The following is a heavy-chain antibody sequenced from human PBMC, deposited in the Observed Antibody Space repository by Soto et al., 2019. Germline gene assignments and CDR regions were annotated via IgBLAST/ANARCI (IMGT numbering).Heavy chain of an antibody. Sequence: QVQLVESGGGVVQPGRSLRLSCAASGFTFSSYGMHWVRQAPGKGLEWVAVISYDGSNKYYADSVKGRFTISRDNSKNPLYLKMKGLGPEAPAVYYCAKDRGGGSGSPDFDYWGQGTLVTVSS. J-gene: IGHJ4*02. CDR3: AKDRGGGSGSPDFDY. V-gene: IGHV3-30*18. CDR1: GFTFSSYG. D-gene: IGHD3-10*01. CDR2: ISYDGSNK.